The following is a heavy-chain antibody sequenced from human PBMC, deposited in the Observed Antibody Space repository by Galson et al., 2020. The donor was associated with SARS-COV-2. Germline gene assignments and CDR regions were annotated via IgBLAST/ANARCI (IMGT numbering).Heavy chain of an antibody. Sequence: GGSLRLSCAASGFVFSSYGMGWVRQVPGKGLEWVSSLSGNGGVVSHADSVKGRFTISRDNSKNTLFLRMNSLRVEDTAVYYCAKLTDYNTGWLDQWGQGTLVTVSS. J-gene: IGHJ5*02. D-gene: IGHD3-10*01. CDR1: GFVFSSYG. V-gene: IGHV3-23*01. CDR3: AKLTDYNTGWLDQ. CDR2: LSGNGGVV.